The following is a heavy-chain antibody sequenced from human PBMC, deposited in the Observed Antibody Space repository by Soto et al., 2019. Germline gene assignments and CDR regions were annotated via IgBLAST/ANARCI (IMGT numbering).Heavy chain of an antibody. CDR3: ARQVGIFGVVTKYNWFDP. CDR2: IYYSGST. J-gene: IGHJ5*02. V-gene: IGHV4-39*01. CDR1: GGSISSSSYY. D-gene: IGHD3-3*01. Sequence: SETLSLTCTVSGGSISSSSYYWGWIRQPPGKGLEWIGSIYYSGSTYYNPSLKSRVTISVDTSKNQFSLKLSSVTTADTAVYYCARQVGIFGVVTKYNWFDPWGQGTLVTVSS.